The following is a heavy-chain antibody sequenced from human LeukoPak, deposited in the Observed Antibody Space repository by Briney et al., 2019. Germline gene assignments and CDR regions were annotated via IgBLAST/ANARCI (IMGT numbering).Heavy chain of an antibody. CDR3: ARVLTIFGVVTPYFDY. CDR2: IHYSGST. J-gene: IGHJ4*02. CDR1: RASLSNYY. V-gene: IGHV4-59*01. D-gene: IGHD3-3*01. Sequence: SETLSLTCTVSRASLSNYYWSWIRQPPGKGLEWIGFIHYSGSTTYSPSLKSRVSISVDTSKNQFSLKLSSVTAADTAIYYCARVLTIFGVVTPYFDYWGQGTLVTVSS.